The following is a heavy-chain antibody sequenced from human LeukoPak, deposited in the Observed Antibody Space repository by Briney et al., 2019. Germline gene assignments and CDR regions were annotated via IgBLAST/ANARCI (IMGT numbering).Heavy chain of an antibody. CDR3: ARQLAAAGTAGFVY. Sequence: SETLSLTCSVSGVSISYYYWTWVRQPAGKGLEWIGRIYTTGSTNYNPPLKSRVTMSVDTSKNQFSLKLSSVAAADTAVYYCARQLAAAGTAGFVYWGQGTLVTVSS. J-gene: IGHJ4*02. CDR1: GVSISYYY. D-gene: IGHD6-13*01. CDR2: IYTTGST. V-gene: IGHV4-4*07.